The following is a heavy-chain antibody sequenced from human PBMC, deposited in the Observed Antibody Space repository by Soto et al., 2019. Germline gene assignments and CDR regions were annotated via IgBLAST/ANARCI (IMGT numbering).Heavy chain of an antibody. CDR2: ISYDGSNK. CDR3: ARDLSGSSSWYFGTFDY. V-gene: IGHV3-30*04. D-gene: IGHD6-13*01. Sequence: GESLKISCAASGFTFSSYAMHWVRQAPGKGLEWVAVISYDGSNKYYADSVKGRFTISRDNSKNTLYLQMNSLRAEDTAVYYCARDLSGSSSWYFGTFDYWGQGTLVTVSS. CDR1: GFTFSSYA. J-gene: IGHJ4*02.